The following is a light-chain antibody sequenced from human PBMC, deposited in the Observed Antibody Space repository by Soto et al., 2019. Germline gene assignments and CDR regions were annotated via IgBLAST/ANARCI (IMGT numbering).Light chain of an antibody. CDR2: GAS. CDR1: QSVSSS. J-gene: IGKJ1*01. Sequence: EIVLTQSPSTLSVSPGETATLSCRASQSVSSSLAWYQQSPGRAPRLLIYGASTRATGIPARFSGSGSGTEFTLTISSLQSEDFAVYYCQQYGDWPATFGQGTNVDI. V-gene: IGKV3-15*01. CDR3: QQYGDWPAT.